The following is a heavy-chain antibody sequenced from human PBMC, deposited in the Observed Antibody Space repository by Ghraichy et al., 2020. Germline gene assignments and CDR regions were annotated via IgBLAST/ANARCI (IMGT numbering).Heavy chain of an antibody. CDR2: ISGSGNTR. J-gene: IGHJ4*02. Sequence: GESLNISCAASGFTFNTYGMDWVRQAPGKGLEWVAYISGSGNTRHYADSVRGRFTISRDSATNSLYLQMDSLRNEDTALYYCVRNNFYYYDFCGQGALVSVSS. V-gene: IGHV3-48*02. CDR1: GFTFNTYG. CDR3: VRNNFYYYDF. D-gene: IGHD3-3*01.